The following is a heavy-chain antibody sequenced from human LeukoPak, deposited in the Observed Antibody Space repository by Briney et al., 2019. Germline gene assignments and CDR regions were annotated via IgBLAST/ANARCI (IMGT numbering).Heavy chain of an antibody. V-gene: IGHV4-34*01. J-gene: IGHJ4*02. D-gene: IGHD3-9*01. CDR1: GGSITGYY. CDR3: ARGNILTGYCFDF. CDR2: IHYTGAT. Sequence: SETLSLTCAVYGGSITGYYWSWIRQTPGRGLEWDGEIHYTGATSYNPSLKSRATISTDTSKNQFFLRLSSVTAADTAVYYCARGNILTGYCFDFWGQGALVTVSS.